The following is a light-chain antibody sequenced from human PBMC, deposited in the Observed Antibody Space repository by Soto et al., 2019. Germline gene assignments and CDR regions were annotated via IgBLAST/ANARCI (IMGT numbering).Light chain of an antibody. J-gene: IGLJ3*02. Sequence: QSALTQPASVSGSPGQSITISCTGTRSDVGGFDYVSWYQQHPGEAPKLIIYEVTHRPSGVSNRFSGSKSGNTASLTISGLQAEYEAAYYCRSYTNIATWVFGGGTKLTVL. CDR1: RSDVGGFDY. CDR2: EVT. V-gene: IGLV2-14*01. CDR3: RSYTNIATWV.